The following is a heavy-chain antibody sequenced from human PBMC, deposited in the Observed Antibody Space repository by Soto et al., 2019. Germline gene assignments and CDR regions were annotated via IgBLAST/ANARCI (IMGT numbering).Heavy chain of an antibody. J-gene: IGHJ4*02. CDR3: ARDFTGWPPDGVDS. V-gene: IGHV1-18*01. CDR2: ISAYNGNT. D-gene: IGHD3-16*01. Sequence: QVHLVQSGAEVKKPGASVKVSCKASGFTFTSYAITWVRQAPGQGLEWMGWISAYNGNTNYAQNLQGRVTMTTYTPTSTAYMELGSLTSVGTAVYYCARDFTGWPPDGVDSWGQGTLVTVSS. CDR1: GFTFTSYA.